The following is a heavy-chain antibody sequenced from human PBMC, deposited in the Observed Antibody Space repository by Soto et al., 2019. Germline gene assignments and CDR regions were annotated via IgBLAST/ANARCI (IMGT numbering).Heavy chain of an antibody. CDR2: IYTSGST. CDR1: GGSISSYY. Sequence: QLLESGPGLVKPSETLSLTCTVSGGSISSYYWSWIRQPAGKGLEWIGRIYTSGSTNYNPSLKSRVTMSVDTSKNQFSLKLSSVTAADTAVYYCARDGGLGSSTWGYYYYGMDVWGQGTTVTVSS. CDR3: ARDGGLGSSTWGYYYYGMDV. J-gene: IGHJ6*02. D-gene: IGHD6-6*01. V-gene: IGHV4-4*07.